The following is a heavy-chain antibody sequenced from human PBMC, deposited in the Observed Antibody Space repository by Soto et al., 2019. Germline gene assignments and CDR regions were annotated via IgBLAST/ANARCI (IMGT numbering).Heavy chain of an antibody. V-gene: IGHV4-4*02. D-gene: IGHD6-13*01. CDR3: ASWGIAAAAPPAY. CDR2: IYHSGST. Sequence: QVQLQESGPGLVKPSGTLSLTCAVSGGSISSSNWWSWVRQPPGKGLEWIGEIYHSGSTNYNPSLTSRVPISVDKSKNQFSLKLSSVTAADTAVYYCASWGIAAAAPPAYWGQGTLVTVSS. J-gene: IGHJ4*02. CDR1: GGSISSSNW.